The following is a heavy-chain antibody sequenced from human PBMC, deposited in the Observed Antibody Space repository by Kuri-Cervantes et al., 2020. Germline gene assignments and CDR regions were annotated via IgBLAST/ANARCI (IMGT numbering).Heavy chain of an antibody. CDR2: AYYSGSA. V-gene: IGHV4-39*01. D-gene: IGHD3-16*01. Sequence: SETLSLTCTVSGGSISSSSYYWVWIRQPPGKGLEWIGSAYYSGSAYYNPSLKSRVTIFVDTPKNQFSLKLSSVTAADTAVYYCARVYYAYVWGSRVDYWGQGTLVTVSS. CDR1: GGSISSSSYY. CDR3: ARVYYAYVWGSRVDY. J-gene: IGHJ4*02.